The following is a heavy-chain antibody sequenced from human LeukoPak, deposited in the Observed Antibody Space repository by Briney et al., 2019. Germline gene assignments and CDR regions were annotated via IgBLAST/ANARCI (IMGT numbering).Heavy chain of an antibody. CDR3: AREDRRAVTTDPLAY. D-gene: IGHD1-14*01. CDR1: GFTFSDGW. J-gene: IGHJ4*02. CDR2: IYHSGST. V-gene: IGHV4-4*02. Sequence: PGGSLRLSCAASGFTFSDGWMSWVRQAPGKGLEWIGYIYHSGSTYYNPSLKSRVTISVDTSKNQFSLKLSSVTAADTAVYYCAREDRRAVTTDPLAYWGQGILVTVSS.